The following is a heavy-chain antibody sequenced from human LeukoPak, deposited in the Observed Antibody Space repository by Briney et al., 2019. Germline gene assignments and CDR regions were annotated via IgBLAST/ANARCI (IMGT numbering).Heavy chain of an antibody. D-gene: IGHD5-24*01. CDR1: GFMFSSNW. Sequence: GGPLRLSCAASGFMFSSNWMSWVRLAPGKGLEWVANIKEDGTETYYVDSVKGRFTISRDNAKNSLYLQMNSLRVEDTAVYYCAKEGRSLQTYWGQGTLVTVSS. CDR2: IKEDGTET. V-gene: IGHV3-7*03. J-gene: IGHJ4*02. CDR3: AKEGRSLQTY.